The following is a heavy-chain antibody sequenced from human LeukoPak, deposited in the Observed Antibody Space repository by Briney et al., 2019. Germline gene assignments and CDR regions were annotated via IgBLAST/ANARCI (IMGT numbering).Heavy chain of an antibody. CDR3: AXDVKRETDYGYYFEY. D-gene: IGHD4-17*01. CDR1: GFTFSSYA. V-gene: IGHV3-30*14. J-gene: IGHJ4*02. Sequence: GRSLRLSCAASGFTFSSYAMHWVRQAPGKGLEWVAVITFDGGNKYFSDSVRGRFTIARDNSKNTLYLQMNSLRGDDTAAYYCAXDVKRETDYGYYFEYWGQGALVTVSS. CDR2: ITFDGGNK.